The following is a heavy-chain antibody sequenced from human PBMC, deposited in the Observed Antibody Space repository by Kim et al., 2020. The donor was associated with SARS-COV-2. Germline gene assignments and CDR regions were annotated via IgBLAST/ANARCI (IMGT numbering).Heavy chain of an antibody. J-gene: IGHJ3*02. CDR1: GGSFSGYY. CDR2: INHSGST. D-gene: IGHD1-26*01. V-gene: IGHV4-34*01. CDR3: ARRPSGRTSIRLRSWGCDAFDI. Sequence: SETLSLTCAVYGGSFSGYYWSWIRQPPGKGLEWIGEINHSGSTNYNPSLKSRVTISVDTSKNQFSLKLSSVTAADTAVYYCARRPSGRTSIRLRSWGCDAFDIWGQGTMVTVSS.